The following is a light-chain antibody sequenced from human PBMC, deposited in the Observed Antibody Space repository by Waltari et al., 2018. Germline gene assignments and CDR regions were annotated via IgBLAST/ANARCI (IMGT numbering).Light chain of an antibody. Sequence: QSALTQPASVSGSPGQSITISCTGTSSDVGSHNLVSWYQHHPGKAPTLMIYEDTKRPTGVSNRFSGSKSGNTASLTISGLQAEDVADYYCCSYAGGTASILLGGGTKLTVL. CDR1: SSDVGSHNL. J-gene: IGLJ2*01. CDR3: CSYAGGTASIL. V-gene: IGLV2-23*01. CDR2: EDT.